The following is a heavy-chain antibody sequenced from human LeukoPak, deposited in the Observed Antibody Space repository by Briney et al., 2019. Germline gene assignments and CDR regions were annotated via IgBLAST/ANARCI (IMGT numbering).Heavy chain of an antibody. CDR3: ARANYYGSGRAAFDI. V-gene: IGHV3-74*01. D-gene: IGHD3-10*01. Sequence: PGGSLRLSCAASGFTFSSYWMHWVRHAPGKGLVWVSRINSDGSSTSYADSVKGRFTISRDNAKNTLYLQMNSLRAEDTAVYYRARANYYGSGRAAFDIWGQGTMVTVSS. J-gene: IGHJ3*02. CDR1: GFTFSSYW. CDR2: INSDGSST.